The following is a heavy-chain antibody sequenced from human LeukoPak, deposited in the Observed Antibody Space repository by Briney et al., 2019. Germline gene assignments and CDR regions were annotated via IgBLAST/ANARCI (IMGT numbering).Heavy chain of an antibody. Sequence: PSETLSLTCAVYGGSFSGYYWSWIRQPPGKGLEWIGGINHSGSTNYNPSLKSRVTISVDTSKNQFSLKLSSVTAADTAVYYCARGSGAFDIWGQGTMVTVSS. CDR2: INHSGST. J-gene: IGHJ3*02. CDR3: ARGSGAFDI. CDR1: GGSFSGYY. V-gene: IGHV4-34*01.